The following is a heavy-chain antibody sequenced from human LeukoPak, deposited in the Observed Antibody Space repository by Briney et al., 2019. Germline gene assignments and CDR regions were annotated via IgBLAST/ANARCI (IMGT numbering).Heavy chain of an antibody. Sequence: GGSLRLSCAASGCTFSSYSMNWVRQAPGKGLEWVSSISSSSSYIYYADSVKGRFTISRDNAKNSLYLQMNSLRAEDTAVYYCASLVSSSYYDILTGYYRTDSFDIWGQGTMVTVSS. D-gene: IGHD3-9*01. J-gene: IGHJ3*02. V-gene: IGHV3-21*01. CDR2: ISSSSSYI. CDR1: GCTFSSYS. CDR3: ASLVSSSYYDILTGYYRTDSFDI.